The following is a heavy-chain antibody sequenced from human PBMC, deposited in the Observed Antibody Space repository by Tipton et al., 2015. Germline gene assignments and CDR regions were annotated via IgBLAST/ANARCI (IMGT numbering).Heavy chain of an antibody. CDR1: GFTFSSFW. CDR2: IYYSGST. D-gene: IGHD3-3*01. Sequence: LRLSCAASGFTFSSFWMSWVRQAPGKGLEWIGYIYYSGSTYYNPSLKSRVTISVDTSKNQFSLKLSSVTAADTAVYYCARSGRITIFGVVPSGMDVWGQGTTVIVSS. J-gene: IGHJ6*02. CDR3: ARSGRITIFGVVPSGMDV. V-gene: IGHV4-59*01.